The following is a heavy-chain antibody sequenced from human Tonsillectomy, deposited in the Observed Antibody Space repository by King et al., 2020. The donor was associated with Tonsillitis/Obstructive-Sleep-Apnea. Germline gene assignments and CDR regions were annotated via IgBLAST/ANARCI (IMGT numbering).Heavy chain of an antibody. D-gene: IGHD3/OR15-3a*01. J-gene: IGHJ2*01. CDR1: GYSFTNYW. CDR2: IYPGDSDT. Sequence: VQLVESGAEVKKPGESLKISCKGSGYSFTNYWIAWVRQMPGKGLEWMGIIYPGDSDTRYSPSFEGQVTISADKSISTASLQWSSLKASDTAMYYCARLGPFLDYDSVDWFFDLWGRGTLVTVSS. V-gene: IGHV5-51*01. CDR3: ARLGPFLDYDSVDWFFDL.